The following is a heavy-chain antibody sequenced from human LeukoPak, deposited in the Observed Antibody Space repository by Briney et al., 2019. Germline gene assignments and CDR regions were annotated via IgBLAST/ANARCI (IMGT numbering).Heavy chain of an antibody. CDR2: IWYDGSNK. CDR1: GFTFSSYG. J-gene: IGHJ4*02. D-gene: IGHD6-13*01. CDR3: AKDLPIAAAGLFDY. V-gene: IGHV3-33*06. Sequence: GGSLRLSCAASGFTFSSYGMHWVRQAPGKGLEWVAVIWYDGSNKYYADSVKGRFIISRDNSKNTLYLQMNSLRAEDTAVYYCAKDLPIAAAGLFDYWGQGTLVTVSS.